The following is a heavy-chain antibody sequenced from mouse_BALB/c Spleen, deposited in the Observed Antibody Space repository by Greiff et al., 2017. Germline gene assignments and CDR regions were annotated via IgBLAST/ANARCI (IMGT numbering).Heavy chain of an antibody. CDR3: ARSRDYDRMADY. CDR2: ISSGSSTI. D-gene: IGHD2-4*01. J-gene: IGHJ2*01. Sequence: EVHLVESGGGLVQPGGSRKLSCAASGFTFSSFGMHWVRQAPEKGLEWVAYISSGSSTIYYADTVKGRFTISRDNPKNTLFLQMTSLRSEDTAMYYCARSRDYDRMADYWGQGTTLTVSS. V-gene: IGHV5-17*02. CDR1: GFTFSSFG.